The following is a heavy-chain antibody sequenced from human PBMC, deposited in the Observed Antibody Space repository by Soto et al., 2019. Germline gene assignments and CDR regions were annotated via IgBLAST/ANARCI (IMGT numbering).Heavy chain of an antibody. J-gene: IGHJ5*01. V-gene: IGHV4-30-4*01. CDR1: GGSISSIDYF. CDR3: SKVMAAIQNYLLS. D-gene: IGHD1-7*01. CDR2: IYHTGTT. Sequence: SETLSLTCSVSGGSISSIDYFGSCIRQPPGKGLEWIGFIYHTGTTYYNPSLRSRVTISIDTSKSQFSMKLNSVTAADTAVYYCSKVMAAIQNYLLSRRHGTLVTV.